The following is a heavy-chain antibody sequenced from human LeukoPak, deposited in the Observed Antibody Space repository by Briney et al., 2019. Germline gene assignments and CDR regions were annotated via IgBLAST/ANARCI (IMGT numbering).Heavy chain of an antibody. J-gene: IGHJ4*02. V-gene: IGHV3-23*01. CDR3: AKSRNGDYVS. Sequence: GGSLRLSCAASGFTFSSSGMTWVRQAPGKGLEWVSGISGSGASTFYADSVKGRFTISRDNSKNTMHLQMNSLRAEDTAVYYCAKSRNGDYVSWGQGTLVTVSS. CDR2: ISGSGAST. D-gene: IGHD4-17*01. CDR1: GFTFSSSG.